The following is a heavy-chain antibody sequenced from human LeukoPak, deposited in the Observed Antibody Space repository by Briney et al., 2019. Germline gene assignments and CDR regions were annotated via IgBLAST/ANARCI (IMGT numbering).Heavy chain of an antibody. CDR2: INHSGST. V-gene: IGHV4-34*01. CDR1: GGSFSGYY. J-gene: IGHJ5*02. Sequence: SETLSLTCAVYGGSFSGYYWSWIRQPPGKGLEWIGEINHSGSTNYNPSLKSRVTISVDTSKNQFSLKLSSVTAADTAVYYCASSMWRWFDPWGQGTLVTVSS. CDR3: ASSMWRWFDP. D-gene: IGHD2-21*01.